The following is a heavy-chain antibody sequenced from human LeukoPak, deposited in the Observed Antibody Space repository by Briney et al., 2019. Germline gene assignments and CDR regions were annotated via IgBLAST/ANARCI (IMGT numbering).Heavy chain of an antibody. CDR1: GFTFSSYG. CDR3: ARDSHYYDTSDPKYRLDY. D-gene: IGHD3-22*01. CDR2: ISSGGSPM. V-gene: IGHV3-48*04. Sequence: GGSLRLSCAASGFTFSSYGMSWIRQSPGEGLEWVAYISSGGSPMFYIDSVKGRSTVFRDNAKNSLYLEVHSLRAEDTAVYYCARDSHYYDTSDPKYRLDYWGQGTLVTVSS. J-gene: IGHJ4*02.